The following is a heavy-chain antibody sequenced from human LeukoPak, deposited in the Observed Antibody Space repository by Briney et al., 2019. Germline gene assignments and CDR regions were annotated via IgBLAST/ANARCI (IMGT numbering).Heavy chain of an antibody. CDR3: AKSMAVAGRGWYGLDV. Sequence: GRSLRLSCTASGFTFSNYGMHWVRQAPGKGLEWVALLSSDGSVTYYADSVRGRFIISRDNSKNTLYLQTNSLRGDDTAVYYCAKSMAVAGRGWYGLDVWGQGTTVTVSS. CDR1: GFTFSNYG. J-gene: IGHJ6*02. D-gene: IGHD6-19*01. V-gene: IGHV3-30*18. CDR2: LSSDGSVT.